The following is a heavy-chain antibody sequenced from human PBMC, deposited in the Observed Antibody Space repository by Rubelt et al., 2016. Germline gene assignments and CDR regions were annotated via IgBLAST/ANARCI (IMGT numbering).Heavy chain of an antibody. CDR2: IYYSGST. V-gene: IGHV4-39*07. Sequence: QLQLQESGPGLVKPSETLSLTCTVSGGSISSSSYYWGWIRQPPGKGLEWIGSIYYSGSTYYNPSLKSRVTISVDTSKDQTSLRRGSVTAADMAVYYCATGWMITNLDHWGQGTLVAVSS. D-gene: IGHD3-16*01. CDR1: GGSISSSSYY. CDR3: ATGWMITNLDH. J-gene: IGHJ4*02.